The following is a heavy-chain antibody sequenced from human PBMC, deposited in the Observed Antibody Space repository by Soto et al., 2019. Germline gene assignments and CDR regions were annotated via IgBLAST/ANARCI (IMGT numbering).Heavy chain of an antibody. V-gene: IGHV1-2*04. CDR1: GYTFTGYY. Sequence: GASVKVSCKASGYTFTGYYMHWVRQAPGQGLEWMGWINPNSGGTNYAQKFQGWVTMTRDTSISTAYMELSRLRSDDTAVYYCASHRNQAGVDCSGGSCSLDYWGQGTLVTVSS. CDR3: ASHRNQAGVDCSGGSCSLDY. J-gene: IGHJ4*02. D-gene: IGHD2-15*01. CDR2: INPNSGGT.